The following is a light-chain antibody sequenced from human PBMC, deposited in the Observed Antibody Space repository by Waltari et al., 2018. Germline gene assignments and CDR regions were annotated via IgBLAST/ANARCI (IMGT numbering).Light chain of an antibody. V-gene: IGKV3-15*01. CDR2: GAS. Sequence: EVVMTQSPATLSVSPGERATLSWRASQSVSSNLDWYQHKPGQAPRLLIYGASTRATGIPARFSGSGSGTEFTLTISSLQSEDFAAYYCQQYNNWPPWTFGPGTTVEIK. CDR3: QQYNNWPPWT. J-gene: IGKJ1*01. CDR1: QSVSSN.